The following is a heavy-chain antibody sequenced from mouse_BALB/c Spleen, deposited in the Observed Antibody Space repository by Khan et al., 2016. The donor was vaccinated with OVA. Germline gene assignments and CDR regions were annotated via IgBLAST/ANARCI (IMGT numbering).Heavy chain of an antibody. V-gene: IGHV9-4*02. CDR3: ARGGAAYYRNDGGAMEY. D-gene: IGHD2-14*01. Sequence: LVESGPELKKPGETVRISCKASGYTFTTAGIQWVQKMPGKGLKWIGWINTHSGVPKYAEDFKGRFAFSLEISVSTAYLQITNLKNEDTATYFYARGGAAYYRNDGGAMEYWGEGTSVTVSS. CDR1: GYTFTTAG. J-gene: IGHJ4*01. CDR2: INTHSGVP.